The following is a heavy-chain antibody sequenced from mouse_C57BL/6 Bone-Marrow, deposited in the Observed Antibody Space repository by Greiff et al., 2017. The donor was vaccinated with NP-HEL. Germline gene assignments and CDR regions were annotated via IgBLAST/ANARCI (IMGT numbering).Heavy chain of an antibody. CDR3: VRHDDGYPYAMDY. CDR1: GFSFNTYA. CDR2: IRSKSNNYAT. J-gene: IGHJ4*01. D-gene: IGHD2-3*01. V-gene: IGHV10-1*01. Sequence: DVMLVESGGGLVQPKGSLKLSCAASGFSFNTYAMNWVRQAPGKGLEWVARIRSKSNNYATYYADSVKDRFTISRDDSESMLYLQMNNLKTEDTAMYYCVRHDDGYPYAMDYWGQGTSVTVSS.